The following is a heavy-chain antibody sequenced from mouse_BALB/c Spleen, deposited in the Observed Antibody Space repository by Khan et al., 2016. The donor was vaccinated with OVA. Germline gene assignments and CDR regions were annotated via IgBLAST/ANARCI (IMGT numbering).Heavy chain of an antibody. CDR1: GFNIKDSY. D-gene: IGHD6-1*01. Sequence: IQLVQSGAELVKPGASVKLSCTASGFNIKDSYIHWVKQRPEQGLEWIGRIAPANGNTEYDPKFQGKATITADTSSNTSYLQLSSLTSEDSAVYYCGHPSDDPRYFDVWGAGTTVTVSA. CDR3: GHPSDDPRYFDV. CDR2: IAPANGNT. V-gene: IGHV14-3*02. J-gene: IGHJ1*01.